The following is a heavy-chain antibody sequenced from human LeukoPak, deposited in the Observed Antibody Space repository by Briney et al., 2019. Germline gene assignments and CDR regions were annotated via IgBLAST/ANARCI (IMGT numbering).Heavy chain of an antibody. CDR2: ISGSGGST. Sequence: GGSLRLTCAASGFTFSSYAMSWVRQAPGKGLEWVSAISGSGGSTYYADSVKGRFTITRDNFKNTLYLQLNSLRAEDAAVYFCASVRSSNCGGDCYYLDYWGQGTLVTVSS. J-gene: IGHJ4*02. V-gene: IGHV3-23*01. CDR3: ASVRSSNCGGDCYYLDY. D-gene: IGHD2-21*02. CDR1: GFTFSSYA.